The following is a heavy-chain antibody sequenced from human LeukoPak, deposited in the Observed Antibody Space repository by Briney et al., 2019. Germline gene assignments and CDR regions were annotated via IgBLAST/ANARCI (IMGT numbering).Heavy chain of an antibody. Sequence: SETLSLTCTVSGGSISSYYWSWIRQPPGKGPEWIGYIYYSGSTNYNPSLKSRVTISVDTSKDQFSLKLSSVTAADTAVYYCAGAVMRYYYYMDVWGKGTTVTVSS. J-gene: IGHJ6*03. V-gene: IGHV4-59*01. CDR3: AGAVMRYYYYMDV. CDR1: GGSISSYY. CDR2: IYYSGST. D-gene: IGHD3-16*01.